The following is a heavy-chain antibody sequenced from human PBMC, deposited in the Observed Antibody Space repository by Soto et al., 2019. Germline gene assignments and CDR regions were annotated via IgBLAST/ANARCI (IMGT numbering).Heavy chain of an antibody. CDR1: GFTFSSYA. CDR2: ISYDGSNK. Sequence: RGTLRLSCAASGFTFSSYAMHWFRQAPGKGLEWVAVISYDGSNKYYADSVKGRFTISRDNSKNTLYLQMNSLRAEDTAVYYCARDLIDYYASSRFADWGQG. CDR3: ARDLIDYYASSRFAD. V-gene: IGHV3-30-3*01. J-gene: IGHJ4*02. D-gene: IGHD3-22*01.